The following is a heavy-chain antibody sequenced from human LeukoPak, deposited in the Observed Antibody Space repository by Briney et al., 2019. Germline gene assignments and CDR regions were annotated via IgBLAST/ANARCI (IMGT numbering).Heavy chain of an antibody. D-gene: IGHD3-16*02. J-gene: IGHJ4*02. V-gene: IGHV4-34*01. CDR3: ARHWTYYDYVWGSYRPYYFDY. CDR2: INHSGST. Sequence: ESLRLSCGASGFTFSSYWMHWVRQPPGKGLEWIGEINHSGSTNYNPSLKSRVTISVDTSKNQFSLKLSSVTAADTAVYYCARHWTYYDYVWGSYRPYYFDYWGQGTLVTVSS. CDR1: GFTFSSYW.